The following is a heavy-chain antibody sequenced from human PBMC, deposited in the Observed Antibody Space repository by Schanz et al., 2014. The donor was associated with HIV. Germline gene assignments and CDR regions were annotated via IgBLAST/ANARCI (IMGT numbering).Heavy chain of an antibody. Sequence: QVQLVESGGGLVKPGGSLRLSCAASGFTFSDYYMTWIRQAPGKGLEWVSYISDTGTTTYYADSVNGRFTISTDNAKNSMFLQMNSLRGEDTAVYYCAREKDLGYSSTLGFWGQGTLVTVSS. J-gene: IGHJ4*02. CDR2: ISDTGTTT. CDR3: AREKDLGYSSTLGF. V-gene: IGHV3-11*01. CDR1: GFTFSDYY. D-gene: IGHD6-13*01.